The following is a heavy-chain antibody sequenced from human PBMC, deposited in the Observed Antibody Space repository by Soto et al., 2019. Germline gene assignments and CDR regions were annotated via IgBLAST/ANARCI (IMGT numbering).Heavy chain of an antibody. Sequence: PSETLSLTCTVSGDSSSRSYWSWIRQPPGKGLEWIGYIYYSGTTYHNPSLRSRLTISGDASKNQFSLKLSSVTAADTALYYCARGRGYSYGPYYFDYWGQGALVTVSS. CDR3: ARGRGYSYGPYYFDY. CDR1: GDSSSRSY. CDR2: IYYSGTT. V-gene: IGHV4-59*12. J-gene: IGHJ4*02. D-gene: IGHD5-18*01.